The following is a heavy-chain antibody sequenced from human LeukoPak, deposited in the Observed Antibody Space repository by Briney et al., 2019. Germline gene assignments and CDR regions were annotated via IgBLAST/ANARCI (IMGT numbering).Heavy chain of an antibody. Sequence: GGSLRLSCAASGFIFNSYWMSWVRQAPGKGLEWVANIKQGGSGRYYVDSVKGRFTISRDSAKNSLYLQMNSLRAEDTAVYYCARDAYRDRYFDYWGQGTLVTVSS. CDR3: ARDAYRDRYFDY. CDR1: GFIFNSYW. V-gene: IGHV3-7*01. D-gene: IGHD4-11*01. CDR2: IKQGGSGR. J-gene: IGHJ4*02.